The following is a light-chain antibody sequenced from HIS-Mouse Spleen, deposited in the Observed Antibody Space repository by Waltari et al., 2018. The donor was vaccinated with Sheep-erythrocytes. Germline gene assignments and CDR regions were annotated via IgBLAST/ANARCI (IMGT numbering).Light chain of an antibody. CDR1: KLGDKY. CDR3: QAWDSSTACNVV. J-gene: IGLJ2*01. V-gene: IGLV3-1*01. Sequence: SYELTQPPSVSVSPGQTASITCSGDKLGDKYACWYQQKPGQSPVLVIYQDSKRPSGIPEGFSGSNSGNTAALTISGTQAMDEADYYCQAWDSSTACNVVFGGGTKLTVL. CDR2: QDS.